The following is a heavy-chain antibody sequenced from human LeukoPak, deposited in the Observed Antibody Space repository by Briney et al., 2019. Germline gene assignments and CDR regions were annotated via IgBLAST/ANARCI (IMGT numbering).Heavy chain of an antibody. CDR3: ANPYYYGSGSYYNRFDY. D-gene: IGHD3-10*01. CDR1: GFTVSSNY. Sequence: GGSLRLSCAASGFTVSSNYMSWVRQAPGKGLEWVSVIYSGGSTYYADSVKGRFTISRDNSKNTLYLQMNSLRAEDTAVYYCANPYYYGSGSYYNRFDYWGQGTLVTVSS. J-gene: IGHJ4*02. V-gene: IGHV3-53*05. CDR2: IYSGGST.